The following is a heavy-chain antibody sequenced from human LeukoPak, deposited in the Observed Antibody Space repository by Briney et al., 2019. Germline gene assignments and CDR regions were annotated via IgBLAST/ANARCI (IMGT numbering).Heavy chain of an antibody. CDR2: IRSKAYGGTT. CDR3: TRDRPGSSWLYYYYYMDV. J-gene: IGHJ6*03. V-gene: IGHV3-49*04. D-gene: IGHD6-13*01. CDR1: GFTFGDYA. Sequence: GGSLRLSCTASGFTFGDYAMSWVRQAPGKGLEWVGFIRSKAYGGTTEYAASVKGRFTISRDDSKSIAYLQMNSLKTEDTAVYYCTRDRPGSSWLYYYYYMDVWGKGTTVTISS.